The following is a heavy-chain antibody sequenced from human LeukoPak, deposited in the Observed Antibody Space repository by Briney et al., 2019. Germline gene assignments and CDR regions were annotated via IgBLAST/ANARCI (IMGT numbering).Heavy chain of an antibody. CDR2: IISISSHI. CDR1: GFTFSSYS. CDR3: ATTRAPSNGRVLYYMDV. J-gene: IGHJ6*03. V-gene: IGHV3-21*01. Sequence: GGSLRLSCAASGFTFSSYSMNWVRQAPGKGLEWVASIISISSHIYSADSLKGRFTISRDNAKNSLYLQMNSLRAEDTAVYYCATTRAPSNGRVLYYMDVWGKGTTVTVSS. D-gene: IGHD1-1*01.